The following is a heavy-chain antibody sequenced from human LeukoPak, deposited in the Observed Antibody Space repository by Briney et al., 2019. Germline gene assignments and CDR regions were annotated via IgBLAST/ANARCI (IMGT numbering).Heavy chain of an antibody. D-gene: IGHD5-12*01. CDR2: ISGSGGST. V-gene: IGHV3-23*01. CDR3: AKDGGYDYHYYYYGMDV. J-gene: IGHJ6*02. Sequence: PGGSLRLSCAAAGFTFSSYAISWVRQEPGKGLEWVSAISGSGGSTYYADSVKGRFTISRDNSKNTLYLQMNSLRAEDTAVYYCAKDGGYDYHYYYYGMDVWGQGTTVTVSS. CDR1: GFTFSSYA.